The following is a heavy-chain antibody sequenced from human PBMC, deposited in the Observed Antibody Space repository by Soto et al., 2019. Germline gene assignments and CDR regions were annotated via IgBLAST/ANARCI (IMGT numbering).Heavy chain of an antibody. J-gene: IGHJ4*02. CDR1: GGSISTSSYY. CDR3: ARLIAAAGGNRAY. D-gene: IGHD6-13*01. Sequence: QLQLQESGPGLVKPSETLSLTCTVSGGSISTSSYYWGWFRQPPGKGLEWIGSIYYSGSTYYNPSLKSRVTISADTSKNQFSLKLSSVTAADTAVYYCARLIAAAGGNRAYWGQGTLVTVSS. CDR2: IYYSGST. V-gene: IGHV4-39*01.